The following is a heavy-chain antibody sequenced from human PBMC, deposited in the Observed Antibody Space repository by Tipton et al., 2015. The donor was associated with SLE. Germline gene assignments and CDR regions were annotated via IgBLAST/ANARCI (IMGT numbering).Heavy chain of an antibody. D-gene: IGHD7-27*01. CDR3: ASLLTGDGRTD. J-gene: IGHJ4*02. CDR1: GFTFSIYA. V-gene: IGHV3-30*04. CDR2: ISYDGSNK. Sequence: RSLRLSCAASGFTFSIYAMHWVRQAPGKGLEWVAVISYDGSNKYYADSVKGRFTISRDNSKNTLYLQMNSLRAEDTAVYYCASLLTGDGRTDWGQGTLVTVSS.